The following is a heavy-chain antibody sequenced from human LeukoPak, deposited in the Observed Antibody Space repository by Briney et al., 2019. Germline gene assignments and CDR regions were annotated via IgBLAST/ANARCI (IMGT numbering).Heavy chain of an antibody. CDR2: VSGSGNTI. J-gene: IGHJ4*02. D-gene: IGHD3-10*01. CDR3: ARWYVYYPDGGLYPAQLDN. Sequence: PGGSLRLSCAASGFTFSGSYMSWIRQAPGKGLEWISYVSGSGNTIYNADSVTGRFTISRDNAKNSVYLQMDSLRVEDTAVYYCARWYVYYPDGGLYPAQLDNWGQGTLVTVSS. CDR1: GFTFSGSY. V-gene: IGHV3-11*01.